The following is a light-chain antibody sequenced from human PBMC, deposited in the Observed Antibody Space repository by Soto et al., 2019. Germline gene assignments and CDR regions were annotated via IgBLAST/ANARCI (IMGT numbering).Light chain of an antibody. CDR3: SSYTSSVPFYV. J-gene: IGLJ1*01. CDR2: DVN. Sequence: QSALTQPASVSGSPGQSITISCTGASTDVDGYDYVSWYQQHPGQAPKLMIYDVNNRPSGVSYRFSGSKSGDTASLTISGLQAEDYSDYYCSSYTSSVPFYVFGTGTKVTVL. CDR1: STDVDGYDY. V-gene: IGLV2-14*03.